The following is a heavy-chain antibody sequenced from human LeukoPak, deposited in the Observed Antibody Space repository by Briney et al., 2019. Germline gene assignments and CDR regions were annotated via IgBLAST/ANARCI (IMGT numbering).Heavy chain of an antibody. J-gene: IGHJ4*02. D-gene: IGHD6-6*01. CDR2: IWYDGSNK. CDR3: AKDRGYSSSCFDH. CDR1: GFTFGSYG. V-gene: IGHV3-33*06. Sequence: QTGRSLRLSCAASGFTFGSYGMHWVRQAPGKGLEWVAVIWYDGSNKYYADSVKGRFTISRDNSKNTLYLQMNSLRAEDTAVYYCAKDRGYSSSCFDHWGQGTLVTVSS.